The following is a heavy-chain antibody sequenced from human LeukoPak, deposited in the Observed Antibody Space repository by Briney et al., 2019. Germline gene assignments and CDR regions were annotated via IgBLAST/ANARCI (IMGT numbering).Heavy chain of an antibody. Sequence: PSETLSLTCTVSGYSIRSGYHWDWIRQPPGKGLEWIGSIYHSGSTYYNPSLKSRVAISVDTSKNQFSLKLISVTAADTAVYYCARVNWNPDYWGQGTLVTVSS. V-gene: IGHV4-38-2*02. D-gene: IGHD1-1*01. CDR3: ARVNWNPDY. CDR1: GYSIRSGYH. CDR2: IYHSGST. J-gene: IGHJ4*02.